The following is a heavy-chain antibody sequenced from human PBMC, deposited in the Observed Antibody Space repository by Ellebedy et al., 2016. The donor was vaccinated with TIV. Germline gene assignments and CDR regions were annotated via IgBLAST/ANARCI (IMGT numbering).Heavy chain of an antibody. CDR1: GFTFSSYA. Sequence: PGGSLRLSCAASGFTFSSYAMHWVRQAPGKGLEWVAVISYDGSNKYYADSVKGRFTISRDNSKNTLYLQMNSLRAEDTAVYYCARSNGEWLQLYWYFDLWGRGTLVTVSS. CDR2: ISYDGSNK. V-gene: IGHV3-30*14. D-gene: IGHD5-24*01. CDR3: ARSNGEWLQLYWYFDL. J-gene: IGHJ2*01.